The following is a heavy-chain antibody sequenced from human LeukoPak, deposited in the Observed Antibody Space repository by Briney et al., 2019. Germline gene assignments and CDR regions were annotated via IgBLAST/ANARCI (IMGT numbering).Heavy chain of an antibody. Sequence: SETLSLTCTVSGGSIISSNYYWAWIRQPPGKELEWLATVYNSGTTYYTPSLKSRATISVDTSRDQFSLKLDSVTAADTALYYCARLWFGNGRTFDPWGQGTLVTVSS. D-gene: IGHD3-10*01. CDR1: GGSIISSNYY. J-gene: IGHJ5*02. CDR3: ARLWFGNGRTFDP. V-gene: IGHV4-39*01. CDR2: VYNSGTT.